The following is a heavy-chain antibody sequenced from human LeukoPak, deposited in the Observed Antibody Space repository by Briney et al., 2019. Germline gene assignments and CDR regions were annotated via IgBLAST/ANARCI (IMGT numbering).Heavy chain of an antibody. CDR3: ARSKKVGDDSFEY. Sequence: PGGSLRPSCTASGFTFNNYEMNWVRQAPGKGLEWVSYISSSGTGIYYADSVKGRFTISRDNAKLYLQMSSLRAEDTALYYCARSKKVGDDSFEYWGQGALVTVSS. J-gene: IGHJ4*02. D-gene: IGHD3-16*01. CDR1: GFTFNNYE. V-gene: IGHV3-48*03. CDR2: ISSSGTGI.